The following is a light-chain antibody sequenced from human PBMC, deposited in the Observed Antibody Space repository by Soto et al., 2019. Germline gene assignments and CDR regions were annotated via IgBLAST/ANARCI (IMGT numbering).Light chain of an antibody. CDR1: QSVSNNY. Sequence: EIVLTHSPGTLSLSPWERATLSCRASQSVSNNYLAWYQQKPGQAPRLLIYGASNRATGIPDRFSGSGSGTDFTLTISRLEPEDFAVYYCQQRSYPITFGQGTRLEIK. CDR2: GAS. J-gene: IGKJ5*01. V-gene: IGKV3-20*01. CDR3: QQRSYPIT.